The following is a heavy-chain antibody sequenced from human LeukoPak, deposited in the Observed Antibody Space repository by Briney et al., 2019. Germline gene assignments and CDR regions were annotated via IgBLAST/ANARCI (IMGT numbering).Heavy chain of an antibody. CDR1: GGSISSYY. CDR2: IYYSGST. V-gene: IGHV4-59*12. CDR3: ARGFRTWLWYYLDY. D-gene: IGHD3-22*01. J-gene: IGHJ4*02. Sequence: SETLSLTCTVSGGSISSYYWSWIRQPPGKGLEWIGYIYYSGSTNYNPSLKSRVTISVDTSKNQFSLKLSSVTAADTAVYYCARGFRTWLWYYLDYWGQGTLVTVSS.